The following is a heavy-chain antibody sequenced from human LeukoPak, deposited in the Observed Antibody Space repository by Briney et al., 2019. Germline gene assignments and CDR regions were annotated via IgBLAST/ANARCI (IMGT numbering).Heavy chain of an antibody. J-gene: IGHJ6*04. CDR2: IYHSGST. V-gene: IGHV4-4*02. CDR3: ARESGGFFRYYYYGMDV. Sequence: SETLSLTCAVSGGSISSSNWWSWVRQPPGKGLELIGEIYHSGSTNYNPSLKSRVTISVDKSKNQFYLKLSSVTAADTAVYYCARESGGFFRYYYYGMDVWGKGTTVTVSS. CDR1: GGSISSSNW. D-gene: IGHD3-3*01.